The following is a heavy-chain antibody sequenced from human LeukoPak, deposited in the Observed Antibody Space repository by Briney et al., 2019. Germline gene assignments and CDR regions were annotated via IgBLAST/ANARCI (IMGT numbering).Heavy chain of an antibody. V-gene: IGHV3-20*04. D-gene: IGHD3-22*01. CDR2: ISWNSGST. CDR1: GFTFDDYG. J-gene: IGHJ3*02. CDR3: ARGYYDSLRDAFDI. Sequence: PGGSLRLSCAASGFTFDDYGMSWVRQAPGKGLEWVSGISWNSGSTGYADSVKGRFTISRDNAKNSLYLQMNSLRAEDTALYYCARGYYDSLRDAFDIWGQGTMVTVSS.